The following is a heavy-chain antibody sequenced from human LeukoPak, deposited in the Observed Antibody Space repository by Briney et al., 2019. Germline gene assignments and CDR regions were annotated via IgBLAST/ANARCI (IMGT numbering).Heavy chain of an antibody. V-gene: IGHV3-23*01. CDR1: GFIISNYE. CDR2: ISGSGGST. Sequence: GGSLRLSCAASGFIISNYEMNWVRQAPGKGLEWVSAISGSGGSTYNADSVKGRFTISRDNSKNTLYLQMNSLRAEDTAVYYCAKALKVVAGSGPVDYYYYMDVWGKGTTVTISS. CDR3: AKALKVVAGSGPVDYYYYMDV. D-gene: IGHD6-19*01. J-gene: IGHJ6*03.